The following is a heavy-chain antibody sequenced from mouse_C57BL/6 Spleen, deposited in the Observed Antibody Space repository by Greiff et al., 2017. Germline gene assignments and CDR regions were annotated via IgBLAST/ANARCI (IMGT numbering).Heavy chain of an antibody. CDR1: GYAFSSYW. CDR2: IYPGDGDT. D-gene: IGHD3-2*02. J-gene: IGHJ2*01. V-gene: IGHV1-80*01. Sequence: QVQLQPSGAELVKPGASVKISCKASGYAFSSYWMNWVKQRPGKGLEWIGQIYPGDGDTNYNGKFKGKATLTADKSSSTAYMQLSSLTAEDSAVYFCARTAQATYFDYWGQGTTLPFSS. CDR3: ARTAQATYFDY.